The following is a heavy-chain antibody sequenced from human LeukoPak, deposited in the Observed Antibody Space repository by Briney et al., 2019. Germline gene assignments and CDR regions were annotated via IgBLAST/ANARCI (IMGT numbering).Heavy chain of an antibody. D-gene: IGHD2-8*01. J-gene: IGHJ5*02. CDR3: ARVKGTEWNWFDP. Sequence: GGSLRLSCAASGFTFSTYAMHWVRQAPGKGPEWVAAISYDGSDKFYADSVRGRFTISRDNSKNTLYLQMDSLRPEDTAVYYCARVKGTEWNWFDPWGQGTLVTVSS. CDR2: ISYDGSDK. CDR1: GFTFSTYA. V-gene: IGHV3-30*04.